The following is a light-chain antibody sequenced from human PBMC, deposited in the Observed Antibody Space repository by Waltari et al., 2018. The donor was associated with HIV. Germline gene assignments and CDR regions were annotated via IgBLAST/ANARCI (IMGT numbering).Light chain of an antibody. CDR3: QVWHSKSDHVV. J-gene: IGLJ2*01. CDR1: KIGTKS. Sequence: SYVLTQAPSVSVAPGQTASISCGGDKIGTKSVHWYQQKPGQAPVLVVYDDSDRPSGIPERFSGFNSGNTATLTISRVEAWDEADYYCQVWHSKSDHVVFGGGTKVTVL. V-gene: IGLV3-21*02. CDR2: DDS.